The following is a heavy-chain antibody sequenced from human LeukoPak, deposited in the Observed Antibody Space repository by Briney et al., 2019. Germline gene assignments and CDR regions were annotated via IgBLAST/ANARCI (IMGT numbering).Heavy chain of an antibody. Sequence: GGSLRLSCAASGFTFSSYAMSWVRQAPGKGLEWVSAISGSGGSTYYADSVKGRFTISRDNSKNTLYLQMNSLRAEDTALYYCAKRPPYYDFWSGFTYYFDYWGQGTLVTVSS. CDR2: ISGSGGST. CDR3: AKRPPYYDFWSGFTYYFDY. J-gene: IGHJ4*02. V-gene: IGHV3-23*01. CDR1: GFTFSSYA. D-gene: IGHD3-3*01.